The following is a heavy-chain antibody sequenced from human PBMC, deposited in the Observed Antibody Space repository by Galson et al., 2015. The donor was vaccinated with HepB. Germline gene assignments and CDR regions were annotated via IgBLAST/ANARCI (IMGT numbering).Heavy chain of an antibody. CDR2: VSAYNGNT. Sequence: SVKVSCKASGYTFTSYGISWVRQAPGQGLAWMGWVSAYNGNTNYAQKLQGRVTMTTDTSTSTAYMELRSLRSDDTAVYYCARDYRPYFDWFEVEGLVLYYYCGMDVWGQGTTVTVSS. CDR1: GYTFTSYG. CDR3: ARDYRPYFDWFEVEGLVLYYYCGMDV. J-gene: IGHJ6*02. D-gene: IGHD3-9*01. V-gene: IGHV1-18*01.